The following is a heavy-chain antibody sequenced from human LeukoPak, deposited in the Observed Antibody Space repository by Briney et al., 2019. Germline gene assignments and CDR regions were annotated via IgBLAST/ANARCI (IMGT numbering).Heavy chain of an antibody. V-gene: IGHV1-2*02. D-gene: IGHD3-10*01. CDR3: ARSFYGSGSYADY. CDR2: INPNSGGT. J-gene: IGHJ4*02. Sequence: GASVKVSCKASGYTFTGYYMHWVRQAPGQGLEWMGWINPNSGGTNYAQKFQGRVTMTRDTSISTAYMELSRLSSDDTAVYYCARSFYGSGSYADYWGQGTLVTVSS. CDR1: GYTFTGYY.